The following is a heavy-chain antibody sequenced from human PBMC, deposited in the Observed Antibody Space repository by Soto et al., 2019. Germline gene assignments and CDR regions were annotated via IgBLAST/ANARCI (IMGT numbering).Heavy chain of an antibody. CDR2: IYYSGST. CDR1: GGSISSGGYY. D-gene: IGHD3-10*01. Sequence: PSETLSLTCTVSGGSISSGGYYWSWIRQHPGKGLEWIGYIYYSGSTYYNPSLKSRVTISVDTSKNQFSLKLSSVTAADTAVYYCARSFYGSGSFRVNWFDPWGQGTLVTVS. CDR3: ARSFYGSGSFRVNWFDP. J-gene: IGHJ5*02. V-gene: IGHV4-31*03.